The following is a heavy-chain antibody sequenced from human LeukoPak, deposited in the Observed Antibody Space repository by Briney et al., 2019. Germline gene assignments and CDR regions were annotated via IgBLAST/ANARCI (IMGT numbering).Heavy chain of an antibody. CDR2: INPNSGGT. CDR3: ARMAGPYCSSTSCHLDY. Sequence: ASVKVSGKASGYTFTGYYMHWVRQAPGQGLEWMGWINPNSGGTNYAQKFQGRVTMTRDTSISTAYMELSRLRSDDTAVYYCARMAGPYCSSTSCHLDYWGQGTLVTVSS. CDR1: GYTFTGYY. V-gene: IGHV1-2*02. J-gene: IGHJ4*02. D-gene: IGHD2-2*01.